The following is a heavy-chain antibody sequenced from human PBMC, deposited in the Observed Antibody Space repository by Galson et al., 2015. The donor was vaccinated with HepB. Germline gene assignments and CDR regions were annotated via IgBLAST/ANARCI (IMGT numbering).Heavy chain of an antibody. D-gene: IGHD6-19*01. Sequence: SLRLSGAASGGTFSNAWMIWVRQAPGKGLEWVGRIKSKTDGGTTDYAAPVKGRFTISRDDSKNTLYLQMNSLKTEDTAVYYCTTGIAVAGTWYFDLWGRGTLVTVSS. CDR2: IKSKTDGGTT. J-gene: IGHJ2*01. CDR1: GGTFSNAW. V-gene: IGHV3-15*01. CDR3: TTGIAVAGTWYFDL.